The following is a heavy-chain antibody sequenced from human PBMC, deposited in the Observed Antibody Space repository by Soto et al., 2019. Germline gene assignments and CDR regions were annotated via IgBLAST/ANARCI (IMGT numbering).Heavy chain of an antibody. CDR3: ARGQEVRGYNWFDP. CDR2: ISSSSSTI. CDR1: GFTFSSYS. D-gene: IGHD3-10*01. Sequence: EVQLVESGGGFVQPGGSLRLSCAASGFTFSSYSMNWVRQAPGKGLEWVSYISSSSSTIYYADSVKGRFTISRDNAKNSLYLQMNSLRAEDTAVYYCARGQEVRGYNWFDPWGQGTLVTVSS. V-gene: IGHV3-48*01. J-gene: IGHJ5*02.